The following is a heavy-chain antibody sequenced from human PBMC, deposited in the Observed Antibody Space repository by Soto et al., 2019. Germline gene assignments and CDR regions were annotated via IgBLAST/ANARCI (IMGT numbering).Heavy chain of an antibody. J-gene: IGHJ4*02. D-gene: IGHD2-15*01. CDR3: ARAWARRGYCSGGSCYSSDY. CDR1: GGSISSGDYY. V-gene: IGHV4-30-4*01. CDR2: IYYSGST. Sequence: QVQLQESGPGLVKPSQTLSLTCTVSGGSISSGDYYWSWIRQPPGKGLEWIGYIYYSGSTYYNPSHKSRVTISVDTSKNQFSLKLSSVTAADTAVYYCARAWARRGYCSGGSCYSSDYWGQGTLVTVSS.